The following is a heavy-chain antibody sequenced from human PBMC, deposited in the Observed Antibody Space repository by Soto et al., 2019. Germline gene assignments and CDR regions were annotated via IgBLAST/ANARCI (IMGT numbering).Heavy chain of an antibody. J-gene: IGHJ4*02. Sequence: QVQLQESGPGLVKHSGTLSLTCAVCGGSISNSNWWTWVGQPPGKGLDWIVEIFHSGSTNYNSSLMCRVTISVDKANNQFSLKLRSVSAAATAVYYCAHRPIVGAAIWGQGTLVTVSS. CDR3: AHRPIVGAAI. CDR1: GGSISNSNW. D-gene: IGHD1-26*01. CDR2: IFHSGST. V-gene: IGHV4-4*02.